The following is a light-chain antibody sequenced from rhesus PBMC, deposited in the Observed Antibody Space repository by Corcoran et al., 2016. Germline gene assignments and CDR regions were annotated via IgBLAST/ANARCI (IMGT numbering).Light chain of an antibody. CDR2: GAS. Sequence: DIQMTQSPSSLPASVGDTVTIICRPSQGIREDLNWFQQKPGKAPKLLIYGASTLESGVPSRFSGSGSGTDFTLTIRSLQPEDFATYYCLQHNTYPFPFGPGTKLDIK. J-gene: IGKJ3*01. CDR1: QGIRED. V-gene: IGKV1-28*03. CDR3: LQHNTYPFP.